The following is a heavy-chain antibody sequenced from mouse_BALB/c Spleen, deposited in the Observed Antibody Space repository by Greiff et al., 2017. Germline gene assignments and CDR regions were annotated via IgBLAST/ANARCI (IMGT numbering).Heavy chain of an antibody. J-gene: IGHJ2*01. CDR3: ASQIYYGYVYYFAY. V-gene: IGHV5-6-5*01. CDR2: ISSGGST. CDR1: GFTFSSYA. D-gene: IGHD2-2*01. Sequence: EVMLVESGGGLVKPGGSLKLSCAASGFTFSSYAMSWVRQTPEKRLEWVGSISSGGSTYYPDKVKGRFTISRDNARNILYLQMSSLRSEDTAMYYCASQIYYGYVYYFAYWGQGTTLTVSA.